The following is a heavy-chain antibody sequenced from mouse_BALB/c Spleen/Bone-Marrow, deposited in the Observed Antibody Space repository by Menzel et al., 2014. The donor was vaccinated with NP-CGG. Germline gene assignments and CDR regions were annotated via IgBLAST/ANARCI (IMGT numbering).Heavy chain of an antibody. Sequence: VQLQESGPGLVAPSQSLSITCTVSGFSLTDYGVSWIRQPPGKGLEWLGVIWGGGSTYYNSTPKSRLSISKDNSKSQVFLKMSSLQTDDTAIYYCAKHYVRYYAMDYWGQGTPVTVSS. V-gene: IGHV2-6-5*01. J-gene: IGHJ4*01. D-gene: IGHD2-12*01. CDR2: IWGGGST. CDR1: GFSLTDYG. CDR3: AKHYVRYYAMDY.